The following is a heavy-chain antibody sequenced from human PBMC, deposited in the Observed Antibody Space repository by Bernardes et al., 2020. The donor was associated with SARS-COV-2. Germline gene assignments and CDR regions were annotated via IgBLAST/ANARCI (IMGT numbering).Heavy chain of an antibody. J-gene: IGHJ3*02. CDR1: GFTFSNYA. V-gene: IGHV3-23*01. D-gene: IGHD2-2*01. Sequence: GGSLRLSCAASGFTFSNYAMSWVRQAPGKGLEWVSSIGSGGRIYYTDSVKGRFTISRDNSKNTLYLQMNSLRAEDTALYYCAKASDKRSSMTSGWIFDIWGQGTMVTDSS. CDR3: AKASDKRSSMTSGWIFDI. CDR2: IGSGGRI.